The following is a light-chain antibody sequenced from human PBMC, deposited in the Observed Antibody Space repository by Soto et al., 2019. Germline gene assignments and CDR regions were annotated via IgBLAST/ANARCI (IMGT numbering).Light chain of an antibody. CDR3: VLYMGSGIWV. CDR2: NTN. Sequence: QTVVTQEASLSVSPGTTVTLTCGLSSGSVSANYYPSWYQQTPGQAPRTLIYNTNTRSSGVPDRFSGSILGNKAALTITGAQAHDESDYYCVLYMGSGIWVFGGGTKLTVL. J-gene: IGLJ3*02. CDR1: SGSVSANYY. V-gene: IGLV8-61*01.